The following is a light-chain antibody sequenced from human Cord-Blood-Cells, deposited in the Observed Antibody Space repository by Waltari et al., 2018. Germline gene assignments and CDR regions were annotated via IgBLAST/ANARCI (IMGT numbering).Light chain of an antibody. J-gene: IGKJ2*03. CDR1: QSVSSN. CDR2: GAS. V-gene: IGKV3-15*01. CDR3: QQYNNWPPYS. Sequence: EIVMTQSPATLSVSPGERATLSCRASQSVSSNLAWYQQKPGQAPRLLIYGASTRATGSPARFSGSGSGTEFTLTISSLQSEDFAVYYCQQYNNWPPYSCGQGTKLEIK.